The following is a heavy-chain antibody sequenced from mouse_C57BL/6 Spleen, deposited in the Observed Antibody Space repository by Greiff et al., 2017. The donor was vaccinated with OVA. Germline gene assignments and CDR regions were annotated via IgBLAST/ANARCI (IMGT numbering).Heavy chain of an antibody. J-gene: IGHJ4*01. D-gene: IGHD1-1*01. V-gene: IGHV14-3*01. CDR3: ASEFYGSSYGHYYAMDY. CDR1: GFNIKNTY. Sequence: EVQLQQSVAELVRPGASVKLSCTASGFNIKNTYMHWVKQRPEQGLEWIGRIDPADGNTKYAPKFQGKAPITADTSSNTAYLQLSSLTSEDTAIYYCASEFYGSSYGHYYAMDYWGQGTSVTVSS. CDR2: IDPADGNT.